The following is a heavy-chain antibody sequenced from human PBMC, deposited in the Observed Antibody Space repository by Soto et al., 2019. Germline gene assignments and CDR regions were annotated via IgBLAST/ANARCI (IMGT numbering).Heavy chain of an antibody. CDR2: IYYSGST. J-gene: IGHJ3*02. V-gene: IGHV4-31*03. Sequence: QVQLQESGPGLVKPSQTLSLTCTVSGGSISSGGYYWSWIRQHPGKGLEWIGYIYYSGSTYHNLSLKSRVTISVDTSKNQFSLKLSSVTAADTAVYYCARDNHDYDEAFDIWGQGTMVTVSS. D-gene: IGHD4-17*01. CDR3: ARDNHDYDEAFDI. CDR1: GGSISSGGYY.